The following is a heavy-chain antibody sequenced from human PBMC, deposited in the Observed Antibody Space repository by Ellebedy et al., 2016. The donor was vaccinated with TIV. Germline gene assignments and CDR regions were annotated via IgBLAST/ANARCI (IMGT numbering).Heavy chain of an antibody. CDR2: ILYSGRT. J-gene: IGHJ4*02. D-gene: IGHD3-10*01. CDR3: ARMVPTDGTFFDN. Sequence: SETLSLXXTVSGGSIRRDDYYWSWIRQHPGKGLECIGYILYSGRTYYNPSLKSRVTMSVATSKNQFSLKLSSVTAADAAVYYCARMVPTDGTFFDNWGQGTLVTVSS. CDR1: GGSIRRDDYY. V-gene: IGHV4-31*03.